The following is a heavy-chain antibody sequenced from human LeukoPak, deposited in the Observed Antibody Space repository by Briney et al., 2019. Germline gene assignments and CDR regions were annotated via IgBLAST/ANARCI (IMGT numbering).Heavy chain of an antibody. J-gene: IGHJ4*02. CDR2: IGGTTSTI. V-gene: IGHV3-48*04. CDR1: GFTFNKYG. D-gene: IGHD2-2*01. Sequence: GGSLRLSCAASGFTFNKYGMSWVRQAPGKGLEWVSYIGGTTSTIYYADSVKGRFTISKDNAKNTVYLQMNNLRAEDTAVYYCVSFYETYWGRGTLVTVSS. CDR3: VSFYETY.